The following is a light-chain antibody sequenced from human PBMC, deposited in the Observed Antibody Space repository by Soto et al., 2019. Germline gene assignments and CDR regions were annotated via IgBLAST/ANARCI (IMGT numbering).Light chain of an antibody. CDR1: SADIGDYNY. CDR2: DVR. J-gene: IGLJ2*01. Sequence: QSALTQPRSVSGSPGQSVTISCTGTSADIGDYNYVSWYQQHPGKAPKLMISDVRKRPSGVPDRFSGSKSGNTASLTISGLQAEDEADYYCCSYAGSYTFVVFGEGTKVTVL. V-gene: IGLV2-11*01. CDR3: CSYAGSYTFVV.